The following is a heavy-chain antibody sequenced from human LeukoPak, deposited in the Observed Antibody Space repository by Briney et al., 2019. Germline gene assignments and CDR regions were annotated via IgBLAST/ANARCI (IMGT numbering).Heavy chain of an antibody. Sequence: PSETLSLTCTVSGGSISSYYWSWIRQPPGKGLEWIGYIYYSGSTNYNPSLKSRVTISVDTSKNQFSLKLSSVTAADTAVYYCARHDSSWYDYWGQGTLVTVSS. CDR2: IYYSGST. CDR1: GGSISSYY. CDR3: ARHDSSWYDY. J-gene: IGHJ4*02. D-gene: IGHD6-13*01. V-gene: IGHV4-59*01.